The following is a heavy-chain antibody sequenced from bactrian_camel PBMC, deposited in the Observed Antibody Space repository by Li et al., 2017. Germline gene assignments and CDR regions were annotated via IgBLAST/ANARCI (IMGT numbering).Heavy chain of an antibody. CDR3: ATDYSDSVQDFGY. V-gene: IGHV3-2*01. J-gene: IGHJ6*01. CDR1: GFTFNTYY. D-gene: IGHD4*01. Sequence: VQLVESGGGLVQPGGSLRLSCAASGFTFNTYYMSWVRQASGKGLEWVSSIYSEGSDTYYADSVKGRFTISRDNARNTVYLQMNSLKSEGTALYYCATDYSDSVQDFGYWGQGTQVTVS. CDR2: IYSEGSDT.